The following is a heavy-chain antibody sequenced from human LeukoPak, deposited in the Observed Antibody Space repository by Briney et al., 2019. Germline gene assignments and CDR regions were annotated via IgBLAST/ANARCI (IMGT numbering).Heavy chain of an antibody. Sequence: ASVKVSCKASGYTFTSYYMHWVRQAPGHGLEWMGIINPSGGSTSYAQKFQGRVTMTRDTSTSTVYMELSSLRSEDTAVYYCAREGITGVGYYYMDVWGKGTTVTVSS. V-gene: IGHV1-46*01. CDR1: GYTFTSYY. J-gene: IGHJ6*03. CDR3: AREGITGVGYYYMDV. D-gene: IGHD7-27*01. CDR2: INPSGGST.